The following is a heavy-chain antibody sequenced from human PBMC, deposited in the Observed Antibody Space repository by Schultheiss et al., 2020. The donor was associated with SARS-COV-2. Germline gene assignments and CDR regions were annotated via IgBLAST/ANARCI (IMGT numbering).Heavy chain of an antibody. CDR3: ASCGASCHYYGMDV. V-gene: IGHV3-33*01. Sequence: SLQLSFSASGFTFSSYGMHWVRQAPGKGLEWVAVIWYDGSNKYYADSVKGRFTISRDNSKNTLYLQMNSLRAEDTAVYYCASCGASCHYYGMDVWGQGTTVTVSS. CDR1: GFTFSSYG. CDR2: IWYDGSNK. J-gene: IGHJ6*02. D-gene: IGHD2-2*01.